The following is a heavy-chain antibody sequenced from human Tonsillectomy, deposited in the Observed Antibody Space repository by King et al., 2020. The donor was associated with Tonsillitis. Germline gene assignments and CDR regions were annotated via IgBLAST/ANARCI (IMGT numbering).Heavy chain of an antibody. D-gene: IGHD3-3*01. J-gene: IGHJ4*02. CDR3: ARSWSGYRPPLGYFDY. CDR2: IYYSGST. Sequence: VQLQESGPGLVKPSETLSLTCTVSGGSISSYYWSWLRQSPGKGLEWIGYIYYSGSTNYNPSLKSRVTILVDMSKNQLSLKLTSVTAADTAVYYCARSWSGYRPPLGYFDYWGQGTLVTVSS. V-gene: IGHV4-59*08. CDR1: GGSISSYY.